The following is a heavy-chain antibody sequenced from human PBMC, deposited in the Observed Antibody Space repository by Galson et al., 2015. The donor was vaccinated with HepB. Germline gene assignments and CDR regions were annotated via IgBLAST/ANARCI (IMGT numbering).Heavy chain of an antibody. Sequence: QSGAEVKKPGESLRISCKGSGYIFTTYWINWVRQMPGKGLEWMGRIDPSDFYTDYSPSFQGHVSISADQSVNTAFLYWSSLKASDTAIYYCARQSKIVVPASDQHGMDVWGQGTTVTVSS. CDR1: GYIFTTYW. CDR3: ARQSKIVVPASDQHGMDV. V-gene: IGHV5-10-1*01. J-gene: IGHJ6*02. CDR2: IDPSDFYT. D-gene: IGHD3-22*01.